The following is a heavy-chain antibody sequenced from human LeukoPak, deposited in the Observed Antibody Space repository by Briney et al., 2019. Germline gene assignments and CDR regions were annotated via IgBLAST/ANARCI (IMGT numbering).Heavy chain of an antibody. CDR2: IYPRSVTT. CDR1: GXXFTSNY. Sequence: RVSYXGSGXXFTSNYIHWVRQAPGQGRALLVMIYPRSVTTSSAQNFHTTVTVTSDTSTSTVHMELSGLRSGDTAVYYCARDQEGFDYWGQGTLVTVSS. V-gene: IGHV1-46*01. CDR3: ARDQEGFDY. J-gene: IGHJ4*02.